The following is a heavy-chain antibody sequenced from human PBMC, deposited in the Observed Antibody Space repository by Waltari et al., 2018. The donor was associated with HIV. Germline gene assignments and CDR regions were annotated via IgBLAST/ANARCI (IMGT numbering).Heavy chain of an antibody. CDR2: LTNVGRSA. V-gene: IGHV3-74*01. CDR3: VRNEVWQRYHYFEH. J-gene: IGHJ1*01. Sequence: EVQLVESGGGLVQPGESLTLSCVASGFNLTDYWMHWFRQVPGKGPLCVSRLTNVGRSAIYADSGKGRFTISRDIAKNTLYLELRRVGVEDSCVYYCVRNEVWQRYHYFEHWGQGTLVTVSS. CDR1: GFNLTDYW. D-gene: IGHD3-16*01.